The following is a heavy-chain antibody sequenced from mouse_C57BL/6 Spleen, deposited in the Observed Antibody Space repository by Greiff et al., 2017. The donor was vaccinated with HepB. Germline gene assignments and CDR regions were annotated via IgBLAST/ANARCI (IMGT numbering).Heavy chain of an antibody. CDR2: ISSGSSTI. CDR1: GFTFSDYG. CDR3: ARPGTTVVARGAMDY. D-gene: IGHD1-1*01. V-gene: IGHV5-17*01. J-gene: IGHJ4*01. Sequence: EVQLKESGGGLVKPGGSLKLSCAASGFTFSDYGMHWVRQAPEKGLEWVAYISSGSSTIYYADTVKGRFTISRDNAKNTLFLQMTSLRSEDTAMYYCARPGTTVVARGAMDYWGQGTSVTVSS.